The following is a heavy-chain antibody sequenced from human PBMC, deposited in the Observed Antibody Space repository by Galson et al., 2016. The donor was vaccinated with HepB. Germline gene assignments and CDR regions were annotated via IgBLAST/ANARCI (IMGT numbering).Heavy chain of an antibody. V-gene: IGHV4-31*03. J-gene: IGHJ4*02. CDR2: IHYGGST. D-gene: IGHD3-3*01. CDR1: GGSISSGGHY. Sequence: TLSLTCSVSGGSISSGGHYCNWIRQHPGQGLEWIGYIHYGGSTYFNPSLESRVAMSVDTSKNQFSLRLNSVTAADTAVYFCARSDDFWSGYHFDYWGQGTLVTVSS. CDR3: ARSDDFWSGYHFDY.